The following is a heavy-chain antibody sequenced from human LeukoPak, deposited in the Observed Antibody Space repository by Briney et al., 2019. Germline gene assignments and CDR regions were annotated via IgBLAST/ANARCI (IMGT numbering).Heavy chain of an antibody. CDR3: TIGVY. CDR1: GFILSGSV. Sequence: GGSLRLSCAASGFILSGSVLLWVRQASGRGLEWVGRIGSKADNDATAYGASVKGRFTISRDDSRNTAYLQMNSLKTEDTAMYYCTIGVYWGQGTLVTVSS. CDR2: IGSKADNDAT. J-gene: IGHJ4*02. V-gene: IGHV3-73*01.